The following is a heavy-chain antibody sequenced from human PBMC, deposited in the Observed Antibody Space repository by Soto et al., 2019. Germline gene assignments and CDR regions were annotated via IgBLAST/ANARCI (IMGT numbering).Heavy chain of an antibody. CDR2: IYNSGST. V-gene: IGHV4-59*08. Sequence: PSETLSLTCTVPGGSISGYYWIWMRQPPGKGLEWIGYIYNSGSTNYNPALKSRVTISVDTSKNQFSLKLSSVTAADTAVYYCASIIVGTTPGHWGQGTLVTVSS. CDR3: ASIIVGTTPGH. D-gene: IGHD1-26*01. J-gene: IGHJ4*02. CDR1: GGSISGYY.